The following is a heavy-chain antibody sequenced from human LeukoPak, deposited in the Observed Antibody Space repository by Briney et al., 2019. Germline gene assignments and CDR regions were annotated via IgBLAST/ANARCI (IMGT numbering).Heavy chain of an antibody. CDR3: ARVLHKRNYDSGVYYGY. CDR2: IRNVGNDK. CDR1: GFTFDCCG. D-gene: IGHD3-22*01. V-gene: IGHV3-30*02. Sequence: PGGSLTLPCAASGFTFDCCGMHWVRQAPGKGLEWVAFIRNVGNDKYYADSVKGRFFISRDNSKNTLSLQMNSLRAEDTAVYYCARVLHKRNYDSGVYYGYWGQGTLVTVSS. J-gene: IGHJ4*02.